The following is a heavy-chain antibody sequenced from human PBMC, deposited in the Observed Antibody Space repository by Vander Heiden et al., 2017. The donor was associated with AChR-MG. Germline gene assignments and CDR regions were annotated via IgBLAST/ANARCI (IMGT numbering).Heavy chain of an antibody. CDR3: ARVNSSSWYKWSYYYYGMDV. CDR2: IYHSGST. V-gene: IGHV4-4*02. Sequence: QVQLQESGPGPVTPSATLSLTCPASGGSISSSNWWSWVRQPPGKGLEWIGEIYHSGSTNYNPSLKSRVTISVDKSKNQFSLKLSSVTAADTAVYYCARVNSSSWYKWSYYYYGMDVWGQGTTVTVSS. J-gene: IGHJ6*02. CDR1: GGSISSSNW. D-gene: IGHD6-13*01.